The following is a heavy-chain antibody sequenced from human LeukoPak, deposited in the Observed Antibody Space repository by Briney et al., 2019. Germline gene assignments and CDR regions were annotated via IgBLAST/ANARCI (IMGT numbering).Heavy chain of an antibody. D-gene: IGHD2-2*01. CDR1: GGSISGYYWT. CDR2: IYWSEDK. V-gene: IGHV2-5*01. J-gene: IGHJ5*02. CDR3: AHRLVVVPALPFDP. Sequence: TLSLTCTVSGGSISGYYWTWIRQPPGKALEWLAVIYWSEDKRYSPSLKSRLTITKDTSKNQVVLTMTNMDPVDTATYYCAHRLVVVPALPFDPWGQGTLVTVSS.